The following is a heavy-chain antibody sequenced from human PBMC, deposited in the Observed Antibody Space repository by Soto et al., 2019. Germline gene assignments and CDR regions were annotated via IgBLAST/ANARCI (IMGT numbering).Heavy chain of an antibody. CDR1: GASISRTGFH. Sequence: QLQLQESGPGLVKPSETLSLTCAVSGASISRTGFHWGWIRQPPGQGLEWIGSIYEGETTFYNSSLKRRVTISADTSKNHFSLKLSSVTAAATAVYYCARRGSGHTFDYWGQGTLVTVSS. J-gene: IGHJ4*02. D-gene: IGHD3-10*01. V-gene: IGHV4-39*01. CDR2: IYEGETT. CDR3: ARRGSGHTFDY.